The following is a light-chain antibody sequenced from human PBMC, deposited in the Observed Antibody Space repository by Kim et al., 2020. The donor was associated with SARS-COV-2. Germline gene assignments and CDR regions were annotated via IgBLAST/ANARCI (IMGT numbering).Light chain of an antibody. J-gene: IGLJ3*02. Sequence: SVSPGQTASITCSGDKLGNKYTCWYQQKPGQSPVLVIYQDSKRPSGIPERFSCSNSGNTATLTISGTQAMDEADYYCQAWDRTSVVFGGGTQLTVL. CDR1: KLGNKY. CDR3: QAWDRTSVV. V-gene: IGLV3-1*01. CDR2: QDS.